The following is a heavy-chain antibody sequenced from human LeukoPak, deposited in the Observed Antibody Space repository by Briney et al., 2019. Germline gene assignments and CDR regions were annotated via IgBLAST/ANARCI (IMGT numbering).Heavy chain of an antibody. CDR2: ISAYNGNT. Sequence: ASVKVSCKASGYTFTSYGISWVRQAPGQGLEWMGWISAYNGNTNYAQKPQGRVTMTTDTSTSTAYMELRSLRSDDTAVYYCARDQPLYDYVWGSYPRGEYWGQGTLVTVSS. J-gene: IGHJ4*02. CDR1: GYTFTSYG. CDR3: ARDQPLYDYVWGSYPRGEY. D-gene: IGHD3-16*02. V-gene: IGHV1-18*01.